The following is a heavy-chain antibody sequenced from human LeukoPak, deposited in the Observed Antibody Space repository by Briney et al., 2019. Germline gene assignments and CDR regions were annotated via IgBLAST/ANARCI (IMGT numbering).Heavy chain of an antibody. CDR2: IIPVFGTP. CDR1: GGTFRDYA. J-gene: IGHJ4*02. CDR3: ARSGWQLFTYFDQ. D-gene: IGHD4-23*01. Sequence: SVKVSCKTSGGTFRDYAISWVRQAPGQGLEWMGGIIPVFGTPKYAQKFQGRVTIAADESTSTAYMELSSLRSEDTAVYYCARSGWQLFTYFDQWGQGTLVTVSS. V-gene: IGHV1-69*01.